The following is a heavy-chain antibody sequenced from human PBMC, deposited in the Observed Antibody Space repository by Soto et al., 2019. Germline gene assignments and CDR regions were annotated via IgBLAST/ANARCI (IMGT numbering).Heavy chain of an antibody. V-gene: IGHV1-3*01. CDR3: ATGLERHQLVYATNY. Sequence: ASVKVSCKASGYTFTSYAMHWVRQAPGQRLEWMGWINAGNGNTKYSQKFQGRVTMTRDTSANTAYMELSSLRSEDTAVYYCATGLERHQLVYATNYWGQGTLVTVSS. D-gene: IGHD2-2*02. CDR2: INAGNGNT. J-gene: IGHJ4*02. CDR1: GYTFTSYA.